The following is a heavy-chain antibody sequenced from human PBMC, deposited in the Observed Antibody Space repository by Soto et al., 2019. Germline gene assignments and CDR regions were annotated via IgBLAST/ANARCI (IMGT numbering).Heavy chain of an antibody. J-gene: IGHJ4*02. CDR2: INAGNGNT. CDR3: ARGPNPYYFDY. CDR1: GYTFTSYA. V-gene: IGHV1-3*01. Sequence: ASVKVSCKASGYTFTSYAMHWVRQAPGQRPEWMGRINAGNGNTKYSQKFQGRVTITRDTSASTAYMELSSLRSEDTAVYYCARGPNPYYFDYWGQGTLVTVSS.